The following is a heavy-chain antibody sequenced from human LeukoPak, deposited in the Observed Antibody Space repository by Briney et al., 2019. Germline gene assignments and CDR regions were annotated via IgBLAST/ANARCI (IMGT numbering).Heavy chain of an antibody. Sequence: SETLSLTCAVYGGSFSGYYWSWIRQPPGKGLEWIGEINHSGSTNYNPSLKSRVTISVDTSKNQSSLKLSSVTAADTAVYYCARGDGDYVDYYGMDVWGQGTTVTVSS. CDR1: GGSFSGYY. CDR2: INHSGST. J-gene: IGHJ6*02. D-gene: IGHD4-17*01. CDR3: ARGDGDYVDYYGMDV. V-gene: IGHV4-34*01.